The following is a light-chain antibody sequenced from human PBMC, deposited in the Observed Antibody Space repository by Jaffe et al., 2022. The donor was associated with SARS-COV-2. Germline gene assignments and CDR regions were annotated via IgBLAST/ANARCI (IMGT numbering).Light chain of an antibody. CDR2: DVS. CDR3: CSYAGSYIYV. V-gene: IGLV2-11*01. CDR1: SSDVGGYNY. J-gene: IGLJ1*01. Sequence: QSALTQPRSVSGSPGQSVTISCTGTSSDVGGYNYVSWYQQHPGKAPKFMIYDVSKRPSGVPDRFSGSKSGNTASLTISGLQAEDEADYYCCSYAGSYIYVFGTGTKVTVL.